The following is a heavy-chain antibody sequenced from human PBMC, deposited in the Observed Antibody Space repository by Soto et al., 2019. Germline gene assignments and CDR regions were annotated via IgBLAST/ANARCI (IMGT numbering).Heavy chain of an antibody. J-gene: IGHJ4*02. CDR3: ARAGDPAGFDY. CDR1: GGSFSGYY. V-gene: IGHV4-34*01. CDR2: INHSGST. Sequence: PSETLSLTCAVYGGSFSGYYWSWIRQPPGKGLEWIGEINHSGSTNYNPSLKSRVTISVDTSKNQFSLKRSSVTAADTAVYYCARAGDPAGFDYWGQGTLVTVSS. D-gene: IGHD4-17*01.